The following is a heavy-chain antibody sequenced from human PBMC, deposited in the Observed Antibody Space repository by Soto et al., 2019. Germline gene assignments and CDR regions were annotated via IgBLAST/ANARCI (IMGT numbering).Heavy chain of an antibody. J-gene: IGHJ6*02. Sequence: GGSLRLSCAASGFTFSSYSMNWVRQAPGKGLEWASSISSSSSYIYYADSVKGRFTISRDNAKNSLYLHMNSLRAEDTAVYYCARVSNSVATGFGYYYYYGMDVWGQGTTVTVSS. CDR2: ISSSSSYI. V-gene: IGHV3-21*04. CDR3: ARVSNSVATGFGYYYYYGMDV. D-gene: IGHD5-12*01. CDR1: GFTFSSYS.